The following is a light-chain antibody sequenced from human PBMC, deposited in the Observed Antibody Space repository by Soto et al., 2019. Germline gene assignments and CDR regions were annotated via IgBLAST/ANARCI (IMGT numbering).Light chain of an antibody. CDR1: QGISPTF. V-gene: IGKV3-20*01. J-gene: IGKJ1*01. CDR3: HQYESSWT. Sequence: EIVLTQSPGTLSLSPGERATLSCRASQGISPTFLAWYQHKPGHAPRVLIYGASRRATGIPERVSGSGSGTDFTLTISRLEPEDFAVYYCHQYESSWTFGQGTKVEMK. CDR2: GAS.